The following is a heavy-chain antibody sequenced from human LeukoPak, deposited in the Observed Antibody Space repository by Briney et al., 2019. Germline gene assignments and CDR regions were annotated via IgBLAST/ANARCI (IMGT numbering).Heavy chain of an antibody. Sequence: SETLSLTCTVSGGSIKSGSYYWGWIRQPPGKGLEWIGSIYHSGSTYYNPSLKSRVTIAVETSKNQFSLKLSSVTAADKAVYYCARSCRILDIVATIRARLGGNGFDIWGQGTMVTVSS. J-gene: IGHJ3*02. CDR2: IYHSGST. V-gene: IGHV4-39*07. CDR1: GGSIKSGSYY. D-gene: IGHD5-12*01. CDR3: ARSCRILDIVATIRARLGGNGFDI.